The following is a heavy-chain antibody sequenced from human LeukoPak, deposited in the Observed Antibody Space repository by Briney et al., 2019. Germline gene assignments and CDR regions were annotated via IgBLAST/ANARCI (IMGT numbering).Heavy chain of an antibody. Sequence: SETLSLTCTVSGGSISSGGYYWSWIRQHPEKGLEWIGYIYYPGNAYYNPSLKSRVSLSADTSKNQISLNLRSVTAADTAVYYCAKEGSGIGSPYFDSWGQGTLVTVSS. D-gene: IGHD6-25*01. CDR3: AKEGSGIGSPYFDS. CDR2: IYYPGNA. V-gene: IGHV4-31*03. J-gene: IGHJ4*02. CDR1: GGSISSGGYY.